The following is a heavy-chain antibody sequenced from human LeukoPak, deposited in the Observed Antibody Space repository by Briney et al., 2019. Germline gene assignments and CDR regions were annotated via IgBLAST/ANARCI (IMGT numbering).Heavy chain of an antibody. CDR3: ARAPFGSVSLYYSDY. D-gene: IGHD3-10*01. CDR1: GFTFSIYW. Sequence: GGSLRLSCAASGFTFSIYWMTWVRQAPGKGLEWVANIKQDGSEKYYVVSVKGRYTNSRDNAKNSLYLQMNSLRAEDTAVYYCARAPFGSVSLYYSDYWGQGTLVTVSS. J-gene: IGHJ4*02. V-gene: IGHV3-7*01. CDR2: IKQDGSEK.